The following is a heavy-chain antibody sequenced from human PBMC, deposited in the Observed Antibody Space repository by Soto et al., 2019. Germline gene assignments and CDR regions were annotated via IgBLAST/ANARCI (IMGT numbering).Heavy chain of an antibody. J-gene: IGHJ5*02. D-gene: IGHD5-12*01. CDR1: GGTFSSYA. CDR3: ARLPNLQLQGWFDP. Sequence: QVQLVQSGAEVKKPGSSVKVSCKASGGTFSSYAISWVRQAPGQGLEWMGGIIPIFGTANYAQQFQGRVTITADESTSTAYMELSSLRSEDTAVYYCARLPNLQLQGWFDPWGQGTLVTVSS. V-gene: IGHV1-69*01. CDR2: IIPIFGTA.